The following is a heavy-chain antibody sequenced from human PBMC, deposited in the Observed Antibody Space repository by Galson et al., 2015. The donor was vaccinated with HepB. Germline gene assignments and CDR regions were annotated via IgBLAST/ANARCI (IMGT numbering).Heavy chain of an antibody. V-gene: IGHV4-39*01. J-gene: IGHJ4*02. CDR1: GGSISSSSYY. CDR3: ARARPENSEYDFWSGYLTYFDY. CDR2: IYYSGST. D-gene: IGHD3-3*01. Sequence: SETLSLTCTVSGGSISSSSYYWGWIRQPPGKGLEWIGSIYYSGSTYYNPSLKSRVTISVDTSKNQFSLKLSSVTAADTAVYYCARARPENSEYDFWSGYLTYFDYWGQGTLVTVSS.